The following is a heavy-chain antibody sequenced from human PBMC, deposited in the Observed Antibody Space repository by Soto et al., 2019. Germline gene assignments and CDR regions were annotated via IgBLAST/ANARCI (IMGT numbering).Heavy chain of an antibody. Sequence: ASVKVSCKASGYTFTSYGISWVRQAPGQGLEWMGWISAYNGNTNYAQKLQGRVTMTTDTSTSTAYMELRSLRSEDTAVYYCERVGVARPPNYYYGMDVWGQGTTVTVSS. CDR1: GYTFTSYG. CDR2: ISAYNGNT. V-gene: IGHV1-18*01. J-gene: IGHJ6*02. CDR3: ERVGVARPPNYYYGMDV. D-gene: IGHD1-26*01.